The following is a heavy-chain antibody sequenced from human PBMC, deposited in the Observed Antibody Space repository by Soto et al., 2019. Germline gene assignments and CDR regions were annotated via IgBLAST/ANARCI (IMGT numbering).Heavy chain of an antibody. Sequence: GASVKVSCKASGDTFSSYAISWVRQAPGQGLEWMGGIIPIFGTAKYAQKFQGRVTITADKSTSTAYMELSSLRSDDTAVYYCARDLAYCGGDCYSGGDYWGQGTLVTVSS. D-gene: IGHD2-21*02. CDR3: ARDLAYCGGDCYSGGDY. V-gene: IGHV1-69*06. CDR2: IIPIFGTA. J-gene: IGHJ4*02. CDR1: GDTFSSYA.